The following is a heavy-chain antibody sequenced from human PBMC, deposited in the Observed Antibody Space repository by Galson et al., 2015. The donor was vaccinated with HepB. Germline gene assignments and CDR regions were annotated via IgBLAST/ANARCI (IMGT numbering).Heavy chain of an antibody. D-gene: IGHD2-15*01. CDR1: GFTFSSYA. CDR2: ISYDGSNK. V-gene: IGHV3-30-3*01. J-gene: IGHJ4*02. CDR3: ARDGGHRLGYFDY. Sequence: SLRLSCAASGFTFSSYAMHWVRQAPGKGLEWVAVISYDGSNKYYADSVKGRFTISRDNSRNTLYLQMNSLRAEDTAVYYCARDGGHRLGYFDYWGQGTLVTVSS.